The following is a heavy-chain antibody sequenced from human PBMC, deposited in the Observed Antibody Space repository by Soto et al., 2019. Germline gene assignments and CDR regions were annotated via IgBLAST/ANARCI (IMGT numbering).Heavy chain of an antibody. J-gene: IGHJ4*02. V-gene: IGHV3-30*18. CDR2: MTHDENSK. D-gene: IGHD6-13*01. CDR1: GFTFSNYG. Sequence: QVQLVESGGGVVQPGRSLRLSCAVSGFTFSNYGMRWVRQAPGKGLEWVAVMTHDENSKYYADSVKGRFTISRDNSKNTLYLQMNSLRLEDTAVYYCAKDAPPNQQLDGSIDYWGQGTLVTVSS. CDR3: AKDAPPNQQLDGSIDY.